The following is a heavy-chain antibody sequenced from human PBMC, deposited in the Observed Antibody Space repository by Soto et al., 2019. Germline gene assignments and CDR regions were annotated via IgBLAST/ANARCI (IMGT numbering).Heavy chain of an antibody. CDR2: SHNGGRK. CDR3: GTDEQDLATSGNWGRFDK. V-gene: IGHV3-23*01. Sequence: PRRSPRLSSPPAGFTFRTFGMSCVRQAATRCMEWVSNSHNGGRKYYADSAKGRFIISRDHPKNPLYLQMGSLRVEDTPSYSGGTDEQDLATSGNWGRFDKWGQGTLVTVSS. D-gene: IGHD7-27*01. J-gene: IGHJ4*02. CDR1: GFTFRTFG.